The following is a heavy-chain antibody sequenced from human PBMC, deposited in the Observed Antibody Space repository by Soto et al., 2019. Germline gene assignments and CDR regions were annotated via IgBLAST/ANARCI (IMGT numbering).Heavy chain of an antibody. V-gene: IGHV1-69*13. CDR1: GGTFSSYA. CDR3: ARDRGPSSGYYPYWFDP. D-gene: IGHD3-22*01. J-gene: IGHJ5*02. CDR2: IIPIFGTA. Sequence: GASVKVSCKASGGTFSSYAISWVRQAPGQGLEWMGEIIPIFGTANYAQKFQGRVTITADESTSTAYMELSSPRSEDTAVYYCARDRGPSSGYYPYWFDPWGQGTLVTVSS.